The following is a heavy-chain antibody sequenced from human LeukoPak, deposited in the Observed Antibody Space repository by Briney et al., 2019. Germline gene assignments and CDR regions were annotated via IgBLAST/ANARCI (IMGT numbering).Heavy chain of an antibody. CDR1: VGTFSSYA. V-gene: IGHV1-69*13. D-gene: IGHD2-2*03. J-gene: IGHJ4*02. CDR3: ARVDKGLFDY. CDR2: IIPIFGTA. Sequence: SVKVSCKASVGTFSSYAISWVRQAPGQGLEWMGGIIPIFGTANYARKFQGRVTITADESTSTAYMELSSLRSEDTAVYYCARVDKGLFDYWGQGTLVTVSS.